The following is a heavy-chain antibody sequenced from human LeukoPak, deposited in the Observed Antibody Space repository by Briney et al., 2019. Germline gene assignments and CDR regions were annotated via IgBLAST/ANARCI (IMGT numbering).Heavy chain of an antibody. V-gene: IGHV3-23*01. CDR2: ISAGGGST. D-gene: IGHD3-16*01. CDR1: GLTFSNYA. J-gene: IGHJ5*02. CDR3: VKQEVMLSWFDP. Sequence: GGSLRLSCAASGLTFSNYAMSWVRQAPGKGLEWVSGISAGGGSTYYADSVKGRFTISRANSKNTLYLQMNSLRAEDTAVYYCVKQEVMLSWFDPWGQGTLVTVSS.